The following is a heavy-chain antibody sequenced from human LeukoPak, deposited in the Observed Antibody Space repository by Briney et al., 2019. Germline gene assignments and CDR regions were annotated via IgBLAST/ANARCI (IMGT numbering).Heavy chain of an antibody. D-gene: IGHD4-17*01. J-gene: IGHJ4*02. Sequence: GGSLRLSCAASGFSFKSYAMYWVRQAPGKGLEWVAVISYDGSNKYYADSVTGRFTISRDNSKNTLDLQMNSLRAEDTAVYYCSRGRYGDYGANYFDYWGQGTLVTVSS. CDR2: ISYDGSNK. CDR3: SRGRYGDYGANYFDY. V-gene: IGHV3-30-3*01. CDR1: GFSFKSYA.